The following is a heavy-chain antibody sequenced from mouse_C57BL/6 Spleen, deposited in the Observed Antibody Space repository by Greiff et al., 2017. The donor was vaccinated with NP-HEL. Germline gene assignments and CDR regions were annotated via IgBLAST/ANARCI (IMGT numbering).Heavy chain of an antibody. D-gene: IGHD2-4*01. CDR3: ARSTMSTTRYFDV. CDR2: INPSNGGT. V-gene: IGHV1-53*01. J-gene: IGHJ1*03. Sequence: QVQLQQPGTELVKPGASVKLSCKASGYTFTSYWMHWVKQRPGQGLEWIGKINPSNGGTNYNEKFKSKATLTVDKSSSTAYMQLSSLTSEDSAVYYCARSTMSTTRYFDVWGTGTTVTVSS. CDR1: GYTFTSYW.